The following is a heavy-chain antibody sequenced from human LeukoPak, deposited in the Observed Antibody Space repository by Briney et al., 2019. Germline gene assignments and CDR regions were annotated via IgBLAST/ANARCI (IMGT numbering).Heavy chain of an antibody. CDR2: ISTDGGST. D-gene: IGHD2-21*02. CDR1: GFTFSSYD. J-gene: IGHJ5*01. Sequence: GGSLRLSCAASGFTFSSYDMHWVRQAPGEGLLWLSRISTDGGSTSYADSVKGRFTMSRDNAKNTLYLQMNGLRAEDTAVYYCARATYCGSDCYKGFDSWGLGTLVTVSS. V-gene: IGHV3-74*01. CDR3: ARATYCGSDCYKGFDS.